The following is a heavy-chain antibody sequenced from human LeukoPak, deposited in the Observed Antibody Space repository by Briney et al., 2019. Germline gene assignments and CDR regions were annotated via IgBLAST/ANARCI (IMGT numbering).Heavy chain of an antibody. CDR3: ARGSEGYQLLKGFDY. CDR1: GFTFSTYT. D-gene: IGHD2-2*01. J-gene: IGHJ4*02. CDR2: ISHSNHYI. V-gene: IGHV3-21*01. Sequence: GGSLRLSCAASGFTFSTYTMNWVRQAPGKGLEWVSSISHSNHYIHYADSVKGRFTISRDNAKNSLSLQMNSLRAEDTAVYYCARGSEGYQLLKGFDYWGLGTLVTVSS.